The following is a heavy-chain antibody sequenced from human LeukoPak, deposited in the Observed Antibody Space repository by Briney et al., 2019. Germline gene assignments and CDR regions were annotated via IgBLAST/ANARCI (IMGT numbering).Heavy chain of an antibody. CDR1: GFTFSSYS. CDR2: ISSSSSYI. CDR3: AREGNYDYVWGSYRPIGY. D-gene: IGHD3-16*02. V-gene: IGHV3-21*01. J-gene: IGHJ4*02. Sequence: TGGSLRLSCAASGFTFSSYSMNWVRQAPGKGLEWVSSISSSSSYIYYADSVKGRFTISRDNAKNSLYLQMNSLRAEDTAVYYCAREGNYDYVWGSYRPIGYWGQGTLVTVSS.